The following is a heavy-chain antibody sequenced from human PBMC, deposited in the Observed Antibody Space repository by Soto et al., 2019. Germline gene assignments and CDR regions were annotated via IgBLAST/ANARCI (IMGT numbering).Heavy chain of an antibody. D-gene: IGHD2-2*02. V-gene: IGHV3-7*03. CDR3: VRDGCSGNRCYIYGMDV. J-gene: IGHJ6*02. CDR1: GFTFSSFW. CDR2: IEGDGSAK. Sequence: EVQLVESGGALVQPGGSLRLSCAASGFTFSSFWMSWVRQAPGKGPEWVANIEGDGSAKNYLDSVKGRFTISRDNAKNSLYLQMSSLRAEDTAVYYCVRDGCSGNRCYIYGMDVWGQGTTVTVSS.